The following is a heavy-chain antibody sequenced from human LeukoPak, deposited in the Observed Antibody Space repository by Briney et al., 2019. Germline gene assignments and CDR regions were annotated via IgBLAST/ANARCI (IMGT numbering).Heavy chain of an antibody. Sequence: ASAKVSCKASGYTFTSYGISWVRQAPGQGLEWMGWISANDGNTGYPQKLQGRVTMTTDTSTSTAYMELSSLRSEDTAVYYCARAIPYYDFWSGYSYYYGMDVWGQGTTVTVSS. D-gene: IGHD3-3*01. CDR1: GYTFTSYG. J-gene: IGHJ6*02. V-gene: IGHV1-18*01. CDR3: ARAIPYYDFWSGYSYYYGMDV. CDR2: ISANDGNT.